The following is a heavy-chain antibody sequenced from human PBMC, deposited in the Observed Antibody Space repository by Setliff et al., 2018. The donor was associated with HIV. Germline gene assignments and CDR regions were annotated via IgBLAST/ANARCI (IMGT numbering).Heavy chain of an antibody. CDR2: INPDGSEN. V-gene: IGHV3-7*03. Sequence: PGGSLRLSCAASGFTFSTHWMSWVRQAPGKGLDWVANINPDGSENHYVDSVKGRFTISRDNAKDSLYLEMNSLRAEDTAVYYCARARYMDVWGKGTTVTVSS. CDR1: GFTFSTHW. J-gene: IGHJ6*03. D-gene: IGHD6-6*01. CDR3: ARARYMDV.